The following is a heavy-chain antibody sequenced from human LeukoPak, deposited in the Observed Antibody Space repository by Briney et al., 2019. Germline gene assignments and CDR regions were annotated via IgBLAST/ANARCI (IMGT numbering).Heavy chain of an antibody. CDR1: GYTFSSYD. D-gene: IGHD6-13*01. J-gene: IGHJ4*02. CDR2: MNPNSGNT. Sequence: ASVKVSCKASGYTFSSYDINWVRQATGQGLEWMGWMNPNSGNTGYAQKFQGRASMTSNTSISTAYMELSSLRSEDTAVYYRTRGLRREQQLLRAFDDWGQGTLVTVSS. CDR3: TRGLRREQQLLRAFDD. V-gene: IGHV1-8*01.